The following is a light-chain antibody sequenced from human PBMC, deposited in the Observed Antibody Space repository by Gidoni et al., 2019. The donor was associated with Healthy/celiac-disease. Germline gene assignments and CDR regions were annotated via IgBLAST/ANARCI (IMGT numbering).Light chain of an antibody. V-gene: IGLV3-1*01. CDR3: QAWDSSTEV. J-gene: IGLJ2*01. Sequence: SYELTQPPSVSVSTGQTASITCSGDKLGDKYACWYKQNPGQSPVLVIYQDSKRPSGIPERFSGSNSWNTATLTISGTQAMDEADYYCQAWDSSTEVFGGGTKLTVL. CDR1: KLGDKY. CDR2: QDS.